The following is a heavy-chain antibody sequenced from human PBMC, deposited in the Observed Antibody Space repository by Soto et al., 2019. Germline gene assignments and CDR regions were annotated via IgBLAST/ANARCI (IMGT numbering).Heavy chain of an antibody. CDR3: ARDRGIAARIVGYYYGMDV. CDR2: ISAYNGNT. D-gene: IGHD6-6*01. CDR1: GYTFPSYG. Sequence: ASVKVSCKASGYTFPSYGISWVRQAPGQGLEWMGWISAYNGNTNYAQKLQGRVTMTTDTSTSTAYMELRSLRSDDTAVYYCARDRGIAARIVGYYYGMDVWGQGTTVTVSS. J-gene: IGHJ6*02. V-gene: IGHV1-18*01.